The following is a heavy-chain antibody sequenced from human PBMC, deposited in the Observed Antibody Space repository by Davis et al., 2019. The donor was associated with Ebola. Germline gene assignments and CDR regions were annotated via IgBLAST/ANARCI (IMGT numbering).Heavy chain of an antibody. CDR3: ARDPSRLSSIASPDYYYGMDV. J-gene: IGHJ6*02. D-gene: IGHD6-6*01. CDR2: ISWNSGSI. Sequence: SLKISCAASGFTFDDYAMHWVRQAPGKGLEWVSGISWNSGSIGYADSVKGRFTISRDNAKNSLYLQMNSLRAEDTAVYYCARDPSRLSSIASPDYYYGMDVWGQGTTVTVSS. CDR1: GFTFDDYA. V-gene: IGHV3-9*01.